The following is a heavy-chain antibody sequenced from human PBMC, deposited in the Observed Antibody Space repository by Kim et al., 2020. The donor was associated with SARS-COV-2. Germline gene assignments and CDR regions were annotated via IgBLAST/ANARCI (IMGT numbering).Heavy chain of an antibody. CDR3: AKAPDFYYFDY. J-gene: IGHJ4*02. CDR2: T. V-gene: IGHV3-43*01. Sequence: TYYADSGKCRFTITRDNSKDSLYLQMNSLRTEDTALYYCAKAPDFYYFDYWGQGTLVTVSS.